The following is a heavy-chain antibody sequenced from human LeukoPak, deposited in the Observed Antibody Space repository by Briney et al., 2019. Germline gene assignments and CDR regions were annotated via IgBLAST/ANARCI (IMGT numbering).Heavy chain of an antibody. D-gene: IGHD5-18*01. CDR1: GYTFTGYY. CDR2: INPNSGGT. Sequence: ASVKVSCKASGYTFTGYYMHWVRQAPGQGLEWMGWINPNSGGTNYAQKFQGRVTMTRDTSTSTVYMELSSLRSEDTAVYYCARGRGPAMVPFDYWGQGTLVTVSS. CDR3: ARGRGPAMVPFDY. V-gene: IGHV1-2*02. J-gene: IGHJ4*02.